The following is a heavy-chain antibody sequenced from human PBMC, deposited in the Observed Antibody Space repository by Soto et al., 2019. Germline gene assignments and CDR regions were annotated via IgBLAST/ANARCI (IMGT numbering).Heavy chain of an antibody. V-gene: IGHV3-48*01. J-gene: IGHJ4*02. CDR1: GFTFSSYS. CDR2: ISSNSGTM. CDR3: ARDRFYYGSSGYYYFDY. D-gene: IGHD3-22*01. Sequence: GGSLRLSCAASGFTFSSYSMNWFRQAPGKGLEWVSYISSNSGTMYYADSVKGRFTISRDNAKNSLYLQMNSLRAEDTAVYYCARDRFYYGSSGYYYFDYWGQGT.